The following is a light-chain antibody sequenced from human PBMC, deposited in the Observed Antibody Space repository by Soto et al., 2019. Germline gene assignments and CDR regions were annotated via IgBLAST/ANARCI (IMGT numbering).Light chain of an antibody. CDR2: DVS. J-gene: IGLJ2*01. V-gene: IGLV2-14*01. Sequence: QSALTQPASVSGSPGQSITISCTGTSSDVGGYNYVSWYQQHPGKVPKLMIYDVSNRPSGVSNRFSASKSGNTASLTISGLEAEDEADYYCSSYTSSSSLVFGGGPKLTVL. CDR1: SSDVGGYNY. CDR3: SSYTSSSSLV.